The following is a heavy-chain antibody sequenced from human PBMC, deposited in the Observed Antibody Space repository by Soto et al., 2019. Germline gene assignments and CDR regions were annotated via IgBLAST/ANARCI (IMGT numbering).Heavy chain of an antibody. J-gene: IGHJ4*02. D-gene: IGHD3-22*01. Sequence: WETLSLTCTVSGGSISSSSYYWGWIRQPPGKGLEWIGSIYYSGSTYYNPSLKSRVTISVDTSKNQFSLKLSSVTAADTAVYYCARHKLDSGYYRFDYWGQGTLVTVSS. CDR1: GGSISSSSYY. CDR3: ARHKLDSGYYRFDY. CDR2: IYYSGST. V-gene: IGHV4-39*01.